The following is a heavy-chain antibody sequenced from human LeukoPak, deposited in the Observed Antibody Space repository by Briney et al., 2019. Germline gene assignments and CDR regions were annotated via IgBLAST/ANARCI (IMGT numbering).Heavy chain of an antibody. Sequence: ASVKVSCKASGYTFTSYYMHWVRQAPGQGLEWMGIINPSGGSTSYAQKFQGRVTMTRDTSTSTVYMELSSLRSEDTAVYYCARDGCGGDCLPYFDYWGQGTLVTVSS. D-gene: IGHD2-21*02. J-gene: IGHJ4*02. CDR2: INPSGGST. CDR3: ARDGCGGDCLPYFDY. CDR1: GYTFTSYY. V-gene: IGHV1-46*01.